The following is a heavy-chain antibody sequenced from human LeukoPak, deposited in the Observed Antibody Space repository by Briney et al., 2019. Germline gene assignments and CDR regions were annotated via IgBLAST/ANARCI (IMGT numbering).Heavy chain of an antibody. CDR1: GGSISSYY. D-gene: IGHD2-2*01. V-gene: IGHV4-59*01. Sequence: SETLSLTCTVSGGSISSYYWSWIRQPPGKGLEWIGYIYYSGSTNYNPSLKSRVTISVDTSKNQFSLKLSSVTAADTAVYYCXXXXXXXXXSCYYYYYGMDVWGQGTTVTVSS. CDR2: IYYSGST. J-gene: IGHJ6*02. CDR3: XXXXXXXXXSCYYYYYGMDV.